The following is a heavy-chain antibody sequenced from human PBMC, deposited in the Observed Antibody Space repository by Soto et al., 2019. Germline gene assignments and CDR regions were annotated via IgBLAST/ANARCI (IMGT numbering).Heavy chain of an antibody. D-gene: IGHD2-21*02. Sequence: SETLSLTCTVSGGSISSGGYYWSWIRQHPGKGLEWIGYIYYSGSTYYNPSLKSRVTISVDTSKNQFSLKLSSVTAADTAVYYCARDSAYCGGDCSKTLWYFDLWGRGTLVTVSS. J-gene: IGHJ2*01. CDR1: GGSISSGGYY. CDR2: IYYSGST. V-gene: IGHV4-31*03. CDR3: ARDSAYCGGDCSKTLWYFDL.